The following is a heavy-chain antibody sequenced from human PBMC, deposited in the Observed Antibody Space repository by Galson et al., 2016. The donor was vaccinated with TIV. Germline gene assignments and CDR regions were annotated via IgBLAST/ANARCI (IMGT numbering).Heavy chain of an antibody. CDR3: ARPHYGDGDY. CDR2: IDPEDSYT. Sequence: QSGAEVKKPGESLRISCKTSGYNLTNYWIIWVRQMPGRGLEWVGRIDPEDSYTEYSPSFQGHVTISTDKSIGTSYLQWSSLKASDTAIYYCARPHYGDGDYWGLGTLVTVSS. V-gene: IGHV5-10-1*01. D-gene: IGHD4-17*01. CDR1: GYNLTNYW. J-gene: IGHJ4*02.